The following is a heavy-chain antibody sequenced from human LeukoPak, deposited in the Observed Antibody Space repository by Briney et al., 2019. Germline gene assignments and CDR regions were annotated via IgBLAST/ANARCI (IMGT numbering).Heavy chain of an antibody. J-gene: IGHJ6*03. V-gene: IGHV4-61*02. D-gene: IGHD3-3*01. CDR2: IYTSGST. Sequence: SETLSLTCTVSGGSISSGSYYWSWIRQPAGKGLERIGRIYTSGSTNYNPSLKSRVTISVDTSKNQFSLKLSSVTAADTAVYYCARSFLEWSYTRDSNYYYYYMDVWGKGTTVTVSS. CDR1: GGSISSGSYY. CDR3: ARSFLEWSYTRDSNYYYYYMDV.